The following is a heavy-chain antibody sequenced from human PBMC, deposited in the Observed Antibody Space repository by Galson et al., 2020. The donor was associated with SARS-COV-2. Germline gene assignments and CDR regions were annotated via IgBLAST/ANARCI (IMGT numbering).Heavy chain of an antibody. CDR2: ISWDGGST. J-gene: IGHJ4*02. V-gene: IGHV3-43*01. CDR3: AKAGGSGSYIGYYFDY. D-gene: IGHD3-10*01. CDR1: GFTFDDYT. Sequence: GGSLRLSCAASGFTFDDYTMHWVRQAPGKGLEWVSLISWDGGSTYYADSVKGRFTISRDNSKNSLYLQMNSLRTEDTALYYCAKAGGSGSYIGYYFDYWGQGTLVTVSS.